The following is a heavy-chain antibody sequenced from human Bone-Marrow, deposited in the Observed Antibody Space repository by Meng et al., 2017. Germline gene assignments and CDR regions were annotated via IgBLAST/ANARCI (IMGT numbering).Heavy chain of an antibody. CDR1: GVTFSSCW. CDR3: ARNALEGNYDFWSGSYYYYGMDV. CDR2: IKQDGSEK. V-gene: IGHV3-7*01. Sequence: GGSLRLSCAASGVTFSSCWMSWVRQAPGKGLEWVANIKQDGSEKYYVDSVKGRFTISRDNAENSLYLQMNSLRAEDTAVYYCARNALEGNYDFWSGSYYYYGMDVWGQGATVTVSS. J-gene: IGHJ6*02. D-gene: IGHD3-3*01.